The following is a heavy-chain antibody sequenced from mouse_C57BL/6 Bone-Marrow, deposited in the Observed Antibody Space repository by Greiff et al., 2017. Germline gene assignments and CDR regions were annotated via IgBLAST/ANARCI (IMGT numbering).Heavy chain of an antibody. J-gene: IGHJ3*01. CDR1: GYTFKSYG. D-gene: IGHD2-14*01. CDR3: ARRLRYRKAWFAY. V-gene: IGHV1-81*01. Sequence: QVQLQQSGAELARPGASVKLSCKASGYTFKSYGISWVKQRTGQGLEWIGEIYPRSGNTYYNEKFKGKATLTADKASSTAYMALRSLTSEDSAVYFWARRLRYRKAWFAYWGQGTRVTVSA. CDR2: IYPRSGNT.